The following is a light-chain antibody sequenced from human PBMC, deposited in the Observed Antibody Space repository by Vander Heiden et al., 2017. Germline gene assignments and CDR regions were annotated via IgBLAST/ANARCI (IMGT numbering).Light chain of an antibody. V-gene: IGKV1-33*01. CDR3: QQDDDLLLT. J-gene: IGKJ4*01. Sequence: DIQMTQSPSSLSASVGDRVTITCQASQDISNYLNWYQQKPGKAPKLLIYDASNLETGVPSRFSGSGSGTDFTFTISILHPEDIATYYCQQDDDLLLTFGGGTKLEIK. CDR2: DAS. CDR1: QDISNY.